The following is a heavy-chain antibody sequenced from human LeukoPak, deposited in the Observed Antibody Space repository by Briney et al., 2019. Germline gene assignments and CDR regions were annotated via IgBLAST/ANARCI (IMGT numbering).Heavy chain of an antibody. Sequence: PGGSLRLSCAASGFTFSSYSMNWVRQGPGKGLEWVSYISSSSSTIYYADSVKGRFTISRDNAKNSLYLQMNSLRAEDTAVYYCARDMSAWGRAFDIWGQGTMLTVSS. D-gene: IGHD3-16*01. J-gene: IGHJ3*02. CDR2: ISSSSSTI. CDR1: GFTFSSYS. CDR3: ARDMSAWGRAFDI. V-gene: IGHV3-48*04.